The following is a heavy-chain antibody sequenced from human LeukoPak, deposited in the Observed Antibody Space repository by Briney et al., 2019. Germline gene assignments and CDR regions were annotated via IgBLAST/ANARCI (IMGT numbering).Heavy chain of an antibody. V-gene: IGHV1-46*01. CDR3: ARGPWPYCSGGSCYLVRYFQH. D-gene: IGHD2-15*01. CDR1: GYTFTRYY. Sequence: GASVKVSCKASGYTFTRYYMHWVRQAPGQGLEWMGIINPSGGSTSYAQKFQGRVTMTRDTSTSTVYMELSSLRSEDTAVYYCARGPWPYCSGGSCYLVRYFQHWGQGTLVTVSS. CDR2: INPSGGST. J-gene: IGHJ1*01.